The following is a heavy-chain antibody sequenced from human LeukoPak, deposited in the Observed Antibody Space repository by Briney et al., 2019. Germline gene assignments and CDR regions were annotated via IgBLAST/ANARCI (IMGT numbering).Heavy chain of an antibody. Sequence: SGGSLRLSCAASGFTFSSYDMHWVRQAPGKGLEWVAVISYDGSNKYYADSVKGRFTISRDNSKNTLYLQMNSLRAEDTAVYYCARVVDHDYSDYYLDYWGQGTLVTVSS. V-gene: IGHV3-30*03. CDR3: ARVVDHDYSDYYLDY. D-gene: IGHD4-11*01. CDR1: GFTFSSYD. CDR2: ISYDGSNK. J-gene: IGHJ4*02.